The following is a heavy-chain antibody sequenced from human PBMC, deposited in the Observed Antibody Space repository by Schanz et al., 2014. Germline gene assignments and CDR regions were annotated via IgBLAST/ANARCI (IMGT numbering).Heavy chain of an antibody. CDR1: GGSISDSGAY. J-gene: IGHJ4*02. Sequence: QLQMQTSGPGLVRPWETLSLTCTVSGGSISDSGAYWGWFRQTPGKGLEWIANLFYGGSKYYNPAFESRVTRAVDASNNQSSLGWGSVTAADTGVYYCARHNRVWFGKEGCWGQGTLVTVSS. V-gene: IGHV4-39*01. D-gene: IGHD3-10*01. CDR2: LFYGGSK. CDR3: ARHNRVWFGKEGC.